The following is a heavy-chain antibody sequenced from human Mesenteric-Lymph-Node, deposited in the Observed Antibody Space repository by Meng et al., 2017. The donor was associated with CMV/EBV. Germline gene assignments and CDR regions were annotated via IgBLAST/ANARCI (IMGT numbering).Heavy chain of an antibody. CDR1: GGTFSSYA. CDR3: ARSSSSWYAY. D-gene: IGHD6-13*01. CDR2: IIPIFGTA. J-gene: IGHJ4*02. V-gene: IGHV1-69*06. Sequence: VSCTASGGTFSSYAISWVRQAPGQGLEWMGGIIPIFGTANYAQKFQGRVTITADKSTSTAYMELSSLRSEDTAVYYCARSSSSWYAYWGQGTLVTVSS.